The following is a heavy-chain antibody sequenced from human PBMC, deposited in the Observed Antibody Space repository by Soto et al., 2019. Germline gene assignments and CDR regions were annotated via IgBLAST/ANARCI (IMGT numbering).Heavy chain of an antibody. J-gene: IGHJ4*02. CDR2: INPNSGGT. CDR1: GYTFTGYY. CDR3: ARSARQSYYDFWSGSHYYFDY. V-gene: IGHV1-2*04. D-gene: IGHD3-3*01. Sequence: QVQLVQSGAEVKKPGASVKVSCKASGYTFTGYYMHWVRQAPGQGLEWMGWINPNSGGTNYAQKFQGWVPMTRDTSNSTAYMELSRLRSDDTAVYYCARSARQSYYDFWSGSHYYFDYWGQGTLVTVSS.